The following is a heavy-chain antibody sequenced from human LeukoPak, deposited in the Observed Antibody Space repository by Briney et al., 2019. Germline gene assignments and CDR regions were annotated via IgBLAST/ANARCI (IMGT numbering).Heavy chain of an antibody. CDR2: INPTDGST. V-gene: IGHV1-46*01. J-gene: IGHJ6*03. Sequence: ASVKVSCKASGYTFISYFMNWVRQAPGQGLEWMGIINPTDGSTRHAQKFQGRVTMTRDMSTSTVYMELSSLRSEDTAVYYCARSSGRSPNRDYMDVWGKGTTVTISS. CDR1: GYTFISYF. CDR3: ARSSGRSPNRDYMDV. D-gene: IGHD1-14*01.